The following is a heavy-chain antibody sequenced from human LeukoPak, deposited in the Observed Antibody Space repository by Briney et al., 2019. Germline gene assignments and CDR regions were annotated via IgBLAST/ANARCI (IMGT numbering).Heavy chain of an antibody. Sequence: GGTLRLSCAASGFTFSSYGMSWVRQAPGKGLEWVSAISGSGGSTYYADSVKGRFTTSRDNSKNTLYLQMNSLRAEDTAVYYCAKSIAAAGSKYYFDYWGQGTLVTVSS. J-gene: IGHJ4*02. V-gene: IGHV3-23*01. CDR2: ISGSGGST. D-gene: IGHD6-13*01. CDR3: AKSIAAAGSKYYFDY. CDR1: GFTFSSYG.